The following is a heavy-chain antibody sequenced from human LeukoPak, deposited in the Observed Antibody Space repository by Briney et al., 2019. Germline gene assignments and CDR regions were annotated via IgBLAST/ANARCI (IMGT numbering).Heavy chain of an antibody. Sequence: PSETLSLTCTVSGGSISTYYWSWIRQPPEKGLEWIGYIFYSGSTNYNPSLKSRVTISVDTSKNQFSLKLSSVTAADTAVYYCARGYERFDPWGQGTLVTVSS. D-gene: IGHD6-13*01. CDR2: IFYSGST. CDR3: ARGYERFDP. V-gene: IGHV4-59*08. CDR1: GGSISTYY. J-gene: IGHJ5*02.